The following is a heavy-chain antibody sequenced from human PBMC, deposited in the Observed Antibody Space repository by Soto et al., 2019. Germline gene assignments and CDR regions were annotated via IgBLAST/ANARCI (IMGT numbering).Heavy chain of an antibody. D-gene: IGHD2-15*01. CDR1: GFTFSSYG. CDR2: ISYDGSNK. Sequence: GGSLRLSCAASGFTFSSYGMHWVRQAPGKGLEWVAVISYDGSNKYYADSVKGRFTISRDNSENTLYLQMNSLRAEDTAVYYCARDQSRFGGKTYYYYYYIDVWGQGTMVTVSS. J-gene: IGHJ6*03. V-gene: IGHV3-33*01. CDR3: ARDQSRFGGKTYYYYYYIDV.